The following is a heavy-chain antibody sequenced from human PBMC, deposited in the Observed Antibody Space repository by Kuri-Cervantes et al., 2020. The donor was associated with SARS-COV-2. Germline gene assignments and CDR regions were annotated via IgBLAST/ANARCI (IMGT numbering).Heavy chain of an antibody. Sequence: GGSLRLSCEVSGFLFSASAIHWVRQGSGKGLEWVGRVRGKANNYATAYAASVKGRFTISRDDSKNMAYLQMNSLKTADTAVYYCARDGRAPWVAFDIWGQGTMVTVSS. CDR3: ARDGRAPWVAFDI. V-gene: IGHV3-73*01. J-gene: IGHJ3*02. D-gene: IGHD1-26*01. CDR2: VRGKANNYAT. CDR1: GFLFSASA.